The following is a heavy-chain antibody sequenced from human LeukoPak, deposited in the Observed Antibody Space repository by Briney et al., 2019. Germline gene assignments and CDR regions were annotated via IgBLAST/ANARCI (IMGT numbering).Heavy chain of an antibody. Sequence: GGSLRLSCATSGFTLSSYAMSWVRQAPGKGLEWVSAIDGSGGITYYADSVKGRFTISGDNSKNTLYLQMNSLRVEDTAVYYCAKGNWLEFDYWGQGTLVTVSS. J-gene: IGHJ4*02. CDR1: GFTLSSYA. D-gene: IGHD1-1*01. CDR2: IDGSGGIT. CDR3: AKGNWLEFDY. V-gene: IGHV3-23*01.